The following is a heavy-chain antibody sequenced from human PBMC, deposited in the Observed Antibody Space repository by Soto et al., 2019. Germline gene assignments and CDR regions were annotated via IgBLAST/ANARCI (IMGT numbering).Heavy chain of an antibody. CDR3: ARDSGGTIFGVVIRYDAFDI. CDR1: GGTFSSYA. J-gene: IGHJ3*02. CDR2: IIPIFGTA. Sequence: ASVKVSCKASGGTFSSYAISWVRQAPGQGLEWMGGIIPIFGTANYAQKFQGRVTITADESTSTAYMELSSLRSEDTAVYYCARDSGGTIFGVVIRYDAFDIWGQGTMVTVSS. V-gene: IGHV1-69*13. D-gene: IGHD3-3*01.